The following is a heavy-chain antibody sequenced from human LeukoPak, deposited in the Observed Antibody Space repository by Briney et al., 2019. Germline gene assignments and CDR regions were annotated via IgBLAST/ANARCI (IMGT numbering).Heavy chain of an antibody. D-gene: IGHD3-9*01. J-gene: IGHJ4*02. V-gene: IGHV3-21*01. Sequence: GGSLRLSCAASGFTFSSYWMNWVRQAPGKGLEWVSSISSSSSYIYYADSVKGRFTISRDNAKNSLYLQMNSLRAEDTAVYYCASGYFDWLDDYWGQGTLVTVSS. CDR3: ASGYFDWLDDY. CDR1: GFTFSSYW. CDR2: ISSSSSYI.